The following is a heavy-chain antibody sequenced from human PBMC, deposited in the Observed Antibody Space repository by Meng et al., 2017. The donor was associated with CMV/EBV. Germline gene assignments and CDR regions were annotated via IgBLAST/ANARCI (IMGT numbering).Heavy chain of an antibody. CDR3: ARGGSNYDLVWFDP. D-gene: IGHD4-11*01. CDR1: GFTFSSYS. J-gene: IGHJ5*02. CDR2: IKQDGSEK. Sequence: GESLKISCVASGFTFSSYSMNWVRQAPGKGLEWVANIKQDGSEKYYVDSVKGRFTISRDNAKNSLYLQMNSLRAEDTAVYYCARGGSNYDLVWFDPWGQGTLVTVSS. V-gene: IGHV3-7*04.